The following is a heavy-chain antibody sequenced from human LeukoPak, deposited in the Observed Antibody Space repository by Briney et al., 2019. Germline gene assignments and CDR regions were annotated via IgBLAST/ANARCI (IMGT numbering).Heavy chain of an antibody. V-gene: IGHV4-59*01. CDR3: ARDTAMGLYYYGMDV. CDR2: IYYSGST. Sequence: SETLSFTCTVSGGSISSYYWSWIGQPPGKGLEWIGYIYYSGSTNYNPSLKSRVTISVDTSKNQFSLKLSSVTAADTAVYYCARDTAMGLYYYGMDVWGKGTTVTVSS. J-gene: IGHJ6*04. D-gene: IGHD5-18*01. CDR1: GGSISSYY.